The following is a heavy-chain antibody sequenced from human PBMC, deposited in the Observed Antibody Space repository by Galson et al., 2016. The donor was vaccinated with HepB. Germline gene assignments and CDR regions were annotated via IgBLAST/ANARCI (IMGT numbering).Heavy chain of an antibody. V-gene: IGHV1-69*13. CDR2: IIPIFGTT. CDR1: GGTFSTYA. J-gene: IGHJ6*02. Sequence: SVKVSCKASGGTFSTYAISWVRQAPGQGLEWMGGIIPIFGTTNYAQKFQGRVTIIADESTSTAYMELSSLRSEDTAVYYCAKGGGTLSGNYYVDYYYGMDVWGQGTTVTVSS. D-gene: IGHD1-26*01. CDR3: AKGGGTLSGNYYVDYYYGMDV.